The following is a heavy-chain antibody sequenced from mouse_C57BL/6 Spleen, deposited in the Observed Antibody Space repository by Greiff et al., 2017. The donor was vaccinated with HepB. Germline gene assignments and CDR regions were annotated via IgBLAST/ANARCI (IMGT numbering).Heavy chain of an antibody. CDR2: ISYDGSN. CDR1: GYSITSGYY. D-gene: IGHD1-1*01. CDR3: ASDGSRWFAY. V-gene: IGHV3-6*01. J-gene: IGHJ3*01. Sequence: EVKLQESGPGLVKPSQSLSLTCSVTGYSITSGYYWNWIRQFPGNKLEWMGYISYDGSNNYNPSLKNRISITRDTSKNQFFLKLNSVTTEDTATYYCASDGSRWFAYWGQGTLVTVSA.